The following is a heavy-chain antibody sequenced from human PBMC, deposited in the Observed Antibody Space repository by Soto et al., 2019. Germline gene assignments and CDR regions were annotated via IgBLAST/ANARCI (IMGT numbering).Heavy chain of an antibody. J-gene: IGHJ6*02. V-gene: IGHV3-30*18. CDR3: ANGKGGGMEV. D-gene: IGHD3-16*01. CDR2: ISYDGSNK. Sequence: GGSLRLSCAASGFTFSSYGMHLVRQAPGKGLEWVAVISYDGSNKYYADSVKGRFTISRENSKNTLYLQMNSLRAEDTAVYYCANGKGGGMEVWGEGTKVTVSS. CDR1: GFTFSSYG.